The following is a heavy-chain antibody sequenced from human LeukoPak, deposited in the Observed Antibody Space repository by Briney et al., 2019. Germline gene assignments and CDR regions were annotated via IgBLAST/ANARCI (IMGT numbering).Heavy chain of an antibody. Sequence: PGGSLRLSCAASGFTFSSYGMRWGCEAPGRGLEWVAFIRYDGSNKYYADSVKRRFTISRDNSKNTLYLQMNSLRAENTAVYYCAKDSSIPWIWGQGTMVTVSS. CDR3: AKDSSIPWI. CDR2: IRYDGSNK. V-gene: IGHV3-30*02. CDR1: GFTFSSYG. D-gene: IGHD2-2*01. J-gene: IGHJ3*02.